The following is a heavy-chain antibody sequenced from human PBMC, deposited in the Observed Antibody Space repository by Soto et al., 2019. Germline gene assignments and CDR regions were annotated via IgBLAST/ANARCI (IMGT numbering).Heavy chain of an antibody. D-gene: IGHD6-13*01. J-gene: IGHJ5*02. CDR3: ARLAAGTSWFDP. V-gene: IGHV4-59*08. CDR2: IYYSGST. CDR1: GGNISSYC. Sequence: SETLSVTCTVSGGNISSYCWRWIRQPPGKGLEWIGSIYYSGSTNYNPSLKSRVTISVDTSKNQFSLKLSSVTAADTAVYYCARLAAGTSWFDPWGQGTLVTVS.